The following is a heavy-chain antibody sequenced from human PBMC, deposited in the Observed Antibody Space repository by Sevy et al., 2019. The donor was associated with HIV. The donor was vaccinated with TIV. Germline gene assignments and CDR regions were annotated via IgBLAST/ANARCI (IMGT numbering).Heavy chain of an antibody. Sequence: GGSLRLSCAASGFTFSKYSMSWVRQPPGKELEWVSTLSFGCGEINYADSVKGRFTISRDNSKSSVYLQMNNLRPEDTVVYYCAREGCTKPHDYSGQRTLVTVSS. CDR2: LSFGCGEI. CDR1: GFTFSKYS. D-gene: IGHD2-8*01. J-gene: IGHJ4*02. V-gene: IGHV3-23*01. CDR3: AREGCTKPHDY.